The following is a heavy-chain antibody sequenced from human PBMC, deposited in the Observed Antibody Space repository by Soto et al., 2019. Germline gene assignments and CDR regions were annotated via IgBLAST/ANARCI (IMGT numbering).Heavy chain of an antibody. CDR2: IYYSGST. CDR3: ARGPNVVVTALFDP. CDR1: GGSISSGGYY. D-gene: IGHD2-21*02. V-gene: IGHV4-31*03. J-gene: IGHJ5*02. Sequence: SETLSLTCTVSGGSISSGGYYWSWIRQHPGKGLEWIGYIYYSGSTYYNPSLKSRVTISVDTSKNQFSLKLSSVTAADTAVYYCARGPNVVVTALFDPWGQGTLVTVSS.